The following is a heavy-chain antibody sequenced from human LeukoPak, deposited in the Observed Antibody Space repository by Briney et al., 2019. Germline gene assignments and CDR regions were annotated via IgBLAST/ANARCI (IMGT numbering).Heavy chain of an antibody. Sequence: GGSLRLSCAASGFTFSSYPLHWVRQAPGKGLEWVGRIKSKNVGGTTDYAAPVKGRFTISRDDSKNTVYLQMNSLKIEDTAVYYCTSHAAFDPWGQGTLVTVSS. CDR1: GFTFSSYP. J-gene: IGHJ5*02. V-gene: IGHV3-15*01. CDR3: TSHAAFDP. CDR2: IKSKNVGGTT.